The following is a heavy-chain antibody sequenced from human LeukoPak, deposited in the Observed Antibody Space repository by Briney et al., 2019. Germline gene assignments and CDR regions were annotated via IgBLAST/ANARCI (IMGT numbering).Heavy chain of an antibody. CDR1: GGSFSGYY. V-gene: IGHV4-34*01. CDR3: AGGYYGSGKPRNYYYYYGMDV. D-gene: IGHD3-10*01. J-gene: IGHJ6*04. Sequence: PSETLSLTCAVYGGSFSGYYWSWIRQPPGKGLEWIGEINHSGSTNYNPSLKSRVTISVDTSKNQFSLKLSSVTAADTAVYYCAGGYYGSGKPRNYYYYYGMDVWGKGTTVTVSS. CDR2: INHSGST.